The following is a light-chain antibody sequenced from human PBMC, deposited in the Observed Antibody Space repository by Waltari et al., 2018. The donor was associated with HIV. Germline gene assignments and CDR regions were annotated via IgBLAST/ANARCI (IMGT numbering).Light chain of an antibody. CDR1: KLGDKY. J-gene: IGLJ2*01. Sequence: SYELTQPPSVSVSPGQTASITCSGDKLGDKYACWYQQKPGQSPVLVIYQDSKRPSGIPEPFSGSNSGNTATLTISGSQAMDEADYYCQAWDSSTGGVVFGGGTKLTVL. CDR2: QDS. V-gene: IGLV3-1*01. CDR3: QAWDSSTGGVV.